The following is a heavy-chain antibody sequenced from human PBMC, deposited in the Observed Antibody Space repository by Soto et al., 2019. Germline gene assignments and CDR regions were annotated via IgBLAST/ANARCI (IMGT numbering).Heavy chain of an antibody. CDR3: ATRITVFGLLIPPFDP. CDR1: GGSVNGDY. V-gene: IGHV4-34*01. D-gene: IGHD3-3*01. CDR2: INHTGGT. Sequence: ASETLSLTCAVYGGSVNGDYWTWIRKPPGKGLEWIGEINHTGGTHYNPSLQSRVTMSVDTSKNQFSLRLSSVTAADTAIYYCATRITVFGLLIPPFDPWGQGTQVTVSS. J-gene: IGHJ5*02.